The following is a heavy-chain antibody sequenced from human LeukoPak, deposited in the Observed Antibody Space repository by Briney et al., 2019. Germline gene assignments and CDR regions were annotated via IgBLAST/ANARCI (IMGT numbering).Heavy chain of an antibody. CDR1: GYTFTSYY. V-gene: IGHV1-46*01. J-gene: IGHJ1*01. Sequence: ASVKVSCKASGYTFTSYYMHWVRQAPGQGLEWMGIINPSGGSTSYAQKFQGRVTMTRDTSTSTVYMELSSLRSEDTAVYYCARDLRYYDSSGYSPIAEYFQHWGQGTLVTVSS. CDR3: ARDLRYYDSSGYSPIAEYFQH. D-gene: IGHD3-22*01. CDR2: INPSGGST.